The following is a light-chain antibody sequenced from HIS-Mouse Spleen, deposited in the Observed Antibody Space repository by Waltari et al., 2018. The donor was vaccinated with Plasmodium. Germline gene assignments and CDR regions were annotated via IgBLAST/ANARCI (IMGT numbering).Light chain of an antibody. Sequence: QSALTQPASVSGSPGQSITISCTGTSSDVGSYNLVSWYQQHPGKAPKLMIYEGSKRPSGVSNRFSGSKSGNTASLTISWLQAEDEADYYCCSYAGSRMVFGGGTKLTVL. V-gene: IGLV2-23*01. CDR1: SSDVGSYNL. CDR2: EGS. CDR3: CSYAGSRMV. J-gene: IGLJ2*01.